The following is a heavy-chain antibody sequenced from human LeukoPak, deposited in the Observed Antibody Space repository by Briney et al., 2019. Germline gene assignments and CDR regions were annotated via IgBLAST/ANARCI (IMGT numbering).Heavy chain of an antibody. V-gene: IGHV3-30*02. CDR1: GFTFSSYG. Sequence: GGSLRLSCAASGFTFSSYGMHWVRQAPGKGLEWVAFIRYDGSNKYYADSVKGRFTISRDNSKNSLYLQMNSLRAEDTAVYYCARDWVQLWLHWFDPWGQGTLVTVSS. CDR3: ARDWVQLWLHWFDP. CDR2: IRYDGSNK. J-gene: IGHJ5*02. D-gene: IGHD5-18*01.